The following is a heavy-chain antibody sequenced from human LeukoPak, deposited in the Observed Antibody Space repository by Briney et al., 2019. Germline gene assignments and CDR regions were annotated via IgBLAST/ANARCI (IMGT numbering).Heavy chain of an antibody. Sequence: GGSLRLSRAASGFDFSNYAMTWVRQAPGKGLEYVSSISRGGNYIYSADSVRGRFSISRNNAENSLFLQMNSLRGEDTAVYYCARIGPGTEVNNSFDYWGQGTLVAVSS. V-gene: IGHV3-21*01. J-gene: IGHJ4*02. CDR1: GFDFSNYA. CDR2: ISRGGNYI. CDR3: ARIGPGTEVNNSFDY. D-gene: IGHD1-1*01.